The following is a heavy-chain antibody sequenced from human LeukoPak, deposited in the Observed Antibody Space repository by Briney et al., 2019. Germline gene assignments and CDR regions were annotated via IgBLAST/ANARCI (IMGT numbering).Heavy chain of an antibody. Sequence: ASVKVSCKASGYTFTSYGISWVRQAPGQGLEWMGWISAYNGNTNYAQKLQGRVTMTIDTSTSTAYVELRSLRSDDTAVYYCARASQVAVVVPAAIDGMDVWGQGTTVTVSS. CDR3: ARASQVAVVVPAAIDGMDV. V-gene: IGHV1-18*01. J-gene: IGHJ6*02. CDR2: ISAYNGNT. D-gene: IGHD2-2*01. CDR1: GYTFTSYG.